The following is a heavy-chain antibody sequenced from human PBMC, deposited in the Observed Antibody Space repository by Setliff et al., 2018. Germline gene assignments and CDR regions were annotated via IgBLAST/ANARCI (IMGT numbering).Heavy chain of an antibody. CDR1: GFTISYYA. CDR2: SRYAENYQ. D-gene: IGHD3-10*01. J-gene: IGHJ4*02. CDR3: ATDVVRGAKPVGPDY. V-gene: IGHV3-30-3*01. Sequence: GGSLRLSCAASGFTISYYAIHWVRQAPGKGLEWVAASRYAENYQYYADSVKGRFTISRDNSKNTLYLQMNSLRAEDTAVYYCATDVVRGAKPVGPDYWGQGNLVTVSS.